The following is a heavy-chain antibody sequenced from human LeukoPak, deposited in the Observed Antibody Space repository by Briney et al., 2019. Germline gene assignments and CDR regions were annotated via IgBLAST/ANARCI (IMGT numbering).Heavy chain of an antibody. Sequence: PGGSLRLSCAASGFTLSSYWMHWVRQAPGEGLVWVSRINSDGSNINYADSVKGRFTISRDNAKNTLYLQMNSLRVEDTAVYYCANNIVATMGPVHWGQGTLVTVSS. V-gene: IGHV3-74*01. CDR2: INSDGSNI. CDR1: GFTLSSYW. J-gene: IGHJ4*02. CDR3: ANNIVATMGPVH. D-gene: IGHD5-12*01.